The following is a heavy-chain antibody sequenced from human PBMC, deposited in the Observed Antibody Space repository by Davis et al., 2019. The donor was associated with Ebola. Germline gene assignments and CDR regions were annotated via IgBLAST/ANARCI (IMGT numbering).Heavy chain of an antibody. CDR1: GFTFSDYA. J-gene: IGHJ4*02. V-gene: IGHV3-23*01. CDR3: ARRGYSALD. CDR2: IGASGVKT. D-gene: IGHD5-12*01. Sequence: GESLKISCAASGFTFSDYAMSWVRQAPGKGLEWVSGIGASGVKTYYADSVKGRFTISRDNSKNTLYLQMNSLTEEDSAVYYCARRGYSALDWGQGTLVTVSS.